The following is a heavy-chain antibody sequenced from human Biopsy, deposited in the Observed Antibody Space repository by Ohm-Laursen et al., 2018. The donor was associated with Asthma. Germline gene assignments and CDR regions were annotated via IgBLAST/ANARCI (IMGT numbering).Heavy chain of an antibody. CDR3: ARARETTNYGDSDFDI. Sequence: ASVKVSCKASGFSFDNYFMHWVRQAPGQGLEWMGIINPSGAGTRYAEKLRGRLIVTRDASTRTAFMDLRSLRSDDTAIYFCARARETTNYGDSDFDIWGQGTLITVSS. CDR1: GFSFDNYF. J-gene: IGHJ4*02. D-gene: IGHD2-8*01. CDR2: INPSGAGT. V-gene: IGHV1-46*02.